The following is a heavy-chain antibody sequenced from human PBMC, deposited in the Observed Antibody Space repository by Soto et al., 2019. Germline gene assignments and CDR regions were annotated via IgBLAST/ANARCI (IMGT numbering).Heavy chain of an antibody. J-gene: IGHJ4*02. D-gene: IGHD2-2*02. CDR3: AKSPGFFCSSANCYRYYFAC. CDR1: GFTFDDYA. CDR2: ISHDGSDK. Sequence: GGSLRLSCAASGFTFDDYAMHWVRQAPGKGLEWVAVISHDGSDKFYADSVKARFTISRDNSKNTLYLQMSGLRAEDTAVYYCAKSPGFFCSSANCYRYYFACWSKGTLVTVSS. V-gene: IGHV3-30*18.